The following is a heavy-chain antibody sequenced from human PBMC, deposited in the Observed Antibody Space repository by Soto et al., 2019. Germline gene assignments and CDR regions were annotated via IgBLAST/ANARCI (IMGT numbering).Heavy chain of an antibody. Sequence: EVQLLESGGGLVQPGGSLRLSCAASGFTFSSYAMSWVRQAPGKGLEWVSAISGSGGSTYYADSVKGRFTISRDNSKNTLYLQMNSLRAEDTALYYCAKDLEDILTGYWFDPWGQGTLVTVSS. V-gene: IGHV3-23*01. CDR1: GFTFSSYA. CDR2: ISGSGGST. D-gene: IGHD3-9*01. CDR3: AKDLEDILTGYWFDP. J-gene: IGHJ5*02.